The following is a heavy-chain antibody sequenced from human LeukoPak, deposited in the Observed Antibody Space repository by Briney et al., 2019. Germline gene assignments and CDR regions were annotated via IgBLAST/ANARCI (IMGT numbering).Heavy chain of an antibody. CDR2: INTNTGNP. CDR1: GYTFTSYA. J-gene: IGHJ4*02. V-gene: IGHV7-4-1*02. D-gene: IGHD3-22*01. CDR3: ARDSQNSAIYYDSSGLGGY. Sequence: ASVKVSCKASGYTFTSYAMNWVRQAPGQGLEWMGWINTNTGNPTYVQGFTGRFVFSLDTSVSTAYLQISSLKAEDTAVYYCARDSQNSAIYYDSSGLGGYWGQGTLVTVSS.